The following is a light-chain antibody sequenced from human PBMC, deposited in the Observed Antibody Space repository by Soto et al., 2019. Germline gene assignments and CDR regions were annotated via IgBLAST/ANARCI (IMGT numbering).Light chain of an antibody. Sequence: QSVLTQPPSVSGAPGQRVTISCTGSSSNIGAGYDVHWYQQLPGTAPKLLIYGNSNRPSGVPDRFSGSKSGTSASLAITGLQAEDEGDYYCSSYTSSGTLVLFGGGTKLTVL. CDR3: SSYTSSGTLVL. V-gene: IGLV1-40*01. J-gene: IGLJ2*01. CDR1: SSNIGAGYD. CDR2: GNS.